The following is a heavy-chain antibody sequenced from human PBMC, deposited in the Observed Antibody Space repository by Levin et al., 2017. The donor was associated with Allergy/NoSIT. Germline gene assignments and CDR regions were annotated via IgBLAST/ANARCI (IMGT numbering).Heavy chain of an antibody. Sequence: GGSLRLSCAASGFTFISYAMTWVRQAPGKGLEWVSAISGSGGSKYYADSVKGRFTISRDNSKNTLYVQMNSLRVEDTAVYYCARDEYYDVLTGFPHYFDYWGQGTLVTVSS. V-gene: IGHV3-23*01. CDR2: ISGSGGSK. J-gene: IGHJ4*02. D-gene: IGHD3-9*01. CDR3: ARDEYYDVLTGFPHYFDY. CDR1: GFTFISYA.